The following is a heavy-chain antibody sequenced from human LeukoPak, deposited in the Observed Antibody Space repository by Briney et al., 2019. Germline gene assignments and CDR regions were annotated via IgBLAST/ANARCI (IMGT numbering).Heavy chain of an antibody. Sequence: GGSLRLSCAASGFNVRSYYMSWVRQAPGKGLEWVSVIYTDGNTYYAVSVKGRFTISRDNAKNSLYLQMNSLRAEDTAVYYCARHFCSSTSCSNWGQGTLVTVSS. CDR3: ARHFCSSTSCSN. CDR2: IYTDGNT. J-gene: IGHJ4*02. D-gene: IGHD2-2*01. CDR1: GFNVRSYY. V-gene: IGHV3-66*04.